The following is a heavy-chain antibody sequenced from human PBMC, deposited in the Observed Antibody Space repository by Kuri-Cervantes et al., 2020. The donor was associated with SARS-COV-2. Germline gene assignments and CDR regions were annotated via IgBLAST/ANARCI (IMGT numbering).Heavy chain of an antibody. CDR3: AAEWSDAFDI. Sequence: GESLKISCAASGFTFSSYAMHWVRQAPGKGLEWVAVISYDGSNKYYADSVKGRFTISRDNSKNTLYLQMNSLRAEDTAVYYCAAEWSDAFDIWGKGTMVTVSS. CDR1: GFTFSSYA. J-gene: IGHJ3*02. V-gene: IGHV3-30-3*01. CDR2: ISYDGSNK. D-gene: IGHD2-8*01.